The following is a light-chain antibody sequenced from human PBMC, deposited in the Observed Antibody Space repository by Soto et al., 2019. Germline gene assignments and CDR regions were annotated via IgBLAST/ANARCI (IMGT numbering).Light chain of an antibody. J-gene: IGKJ1*01. Sequence: EIVMTQSPATLSVSPGERATLSCRASQSVSSNLAWYQQRPGQAPRLLIHGASTRATGIPARFSGSGSGTEFTLTISSLQSEDFAVYYCQQYNNWHPWTFGQGTKVEIK. V-gene: IGKV3-15*01. CDR1: QSVSSN. CDR2: GAS. CDR3: QQYNNWHPWT.